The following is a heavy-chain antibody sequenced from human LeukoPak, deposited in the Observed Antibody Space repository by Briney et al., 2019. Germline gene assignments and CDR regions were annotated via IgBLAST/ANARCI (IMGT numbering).Heavy chain of an antibody. CDR1: GYTFTSYG. J-gene: IGHJ4*02. V-gene: IGHV1-18*01. CDR2: ISAYNGNT. D-gene: IGHD2-15*01. Sequence: ASVKVSCKASGYTFTSYGISWVRQAPGQGLEWMGWISAYNGNTNYAQKLQGRVTVTTDTSTSTVYMELRSLRPDDTAVYYCARDLPRVVGDYWGQGTLVTVSS. CDR3: ARDLPRVVGDY.